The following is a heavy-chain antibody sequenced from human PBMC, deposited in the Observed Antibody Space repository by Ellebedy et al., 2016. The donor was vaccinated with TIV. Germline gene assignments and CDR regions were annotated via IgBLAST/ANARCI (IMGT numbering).Heavy chain of an antibody. V-gene: IGHV3-23*01. J-gene: IGHJ6*02. CDR2: ISGSGGST. CDR3: TKSLPNDYGDYEFLYYYGMGV. Sequence: GGSLRLXXAASGFTFSSYAMSWVRQAPGKGLEWVSAISGSGGSTYYADSVKGRFTISRDNSKNTLYLQMNSLRAEDTAVYYCTKSLPNDYGDYEFLYYYGMGVWGQGTTVTVSS. CDR1: GFTFSSYA. D-gene: IGHD4-17*01.